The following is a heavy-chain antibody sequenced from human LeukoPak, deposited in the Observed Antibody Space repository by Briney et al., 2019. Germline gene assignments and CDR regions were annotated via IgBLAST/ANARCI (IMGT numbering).Heavy chain of an antibody. CDR2: INHSGST. J-gene: IGHJ4*02. D-gene: IGHD3-10*01. Sequence: GSLRLSCAASGFTFSSYSMNWVRQPPGKGLEWIGEINHSGSTNYNPSLKSRVTISVDTSKNQFSLKLSSVTAADTAVYYCARGLITMVRGVIMTGYYFDYWGQGTLVTVSS. V-gene: IGHV4-34*01. CDR1: GFTFSSYS. CDR3: ARGLITMVRGVIMTGYYFDY.